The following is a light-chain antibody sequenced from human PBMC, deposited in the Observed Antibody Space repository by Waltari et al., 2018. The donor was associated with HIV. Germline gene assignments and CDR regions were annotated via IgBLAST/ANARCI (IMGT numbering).Light chain of an antibody. CDR3: SSYTSNITRV. Sequence: QSALTQPASVSGSPGQSITISCTGTSSDVGGYNYVSWYQQHPGKAPKLMIYDVRNRPSGVSNRVSGSKSGNTASLTIAGLQAEDEADYYCSSYTSNITRVFGGGTKLTVL. V-gene: IGLV2-14*03. J-gene: IGLJ3*02. CDR1: SSDVGGYNY. CDR2: DVR.